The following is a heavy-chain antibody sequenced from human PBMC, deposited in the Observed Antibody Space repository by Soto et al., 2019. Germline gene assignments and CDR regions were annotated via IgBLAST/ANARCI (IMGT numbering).Heavy chain of an antibody. CDR2: ISSSSSYI. CDR1: GFTFSSYS. V-gene: IGHV3-21*01. Sequence: GGSLRLSCAASGFTFSSYSMNWVRQAPGKGLEWVSSISSSSSYIYYADSVKGRFTISRDNAKNSLYLQMNSLRAEDTAVYYCARVKSQYYDFWSGAYYYYYMDVWGKGPRSPSP. J-gene: IGHJ6*03. D-gene: IGHD3-3*01. CDR3: ARVKSQYYDFWSGAYYYYYMDV.